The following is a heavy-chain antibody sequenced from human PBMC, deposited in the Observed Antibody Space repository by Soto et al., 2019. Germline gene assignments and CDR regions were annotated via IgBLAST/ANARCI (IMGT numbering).Heavy chain of an antibody. CDR3: AKDMGPRAVAGDFDF. Sequence: ESGGGVVQPGRYLRLSCAASGFTFTSYAMHWVRQAPGKGLEWVAVISYDGKNKFYADSVKGRLTISRDNSKNTLYMEMNSLRPEDTALYYCAKDMGPRAVAGDFDFWGQGTLVNVSS. V-gene: IGHV3-30*18. D-gene: IGHD6-19*01. CDR1: GFTFTSYA. CDR2: ISYDGKNK. J-gene: IGHJ4*02.